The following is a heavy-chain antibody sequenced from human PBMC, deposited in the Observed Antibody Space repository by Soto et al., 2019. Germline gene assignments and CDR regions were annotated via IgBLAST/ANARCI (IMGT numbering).Heavy chain of an antibody. CDR1: GGPISSGGYS. CDR3: ASPKIAFYNWFDP. Sequence: SGTLSLSCAVCGGPISSGGYSWSWIRQPPGKGLEWIGYIYHSGSTYYNPSLKSRVTISVDTSKNQFSLKLSSVTAADTAVYYCASPKIAFYNWFDPWGQGTLVTVSS. J-gene: IGHJ5*02. CDR2: IYHSGST. D-gene: IGHD3-3*02. V-gene: IGHV4-30-2*01.